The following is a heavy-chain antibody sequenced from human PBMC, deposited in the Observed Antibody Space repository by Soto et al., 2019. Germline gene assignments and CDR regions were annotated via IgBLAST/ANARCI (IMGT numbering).Heavy chain of an antibody. CDR1: GGSFSGYY. V-gene: IGHV4-34*01. CDR3: ARGSTRTSPRYFDL. CDR2: INHSGST. Sequence: QVQLQQWGAGLLKPSETLSLTCAVYGGSFSGYYWSWIRQPPGKGLEWIGEINHSGSTNYNPSLKSRVTISVDTSKNQFSLKLSSVTAADTAVYYCARGSTRTSPRYFDLWGRGTLVTVSS. J-gene: IGHJ2*01.